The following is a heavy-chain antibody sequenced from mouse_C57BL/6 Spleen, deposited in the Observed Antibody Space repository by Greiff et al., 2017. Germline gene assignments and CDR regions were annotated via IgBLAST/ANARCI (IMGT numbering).Heavy chain of an antibody. V-gene: IGHV1-64*01. D-gene: IGHD1-1*01. CDR1: GYTFTSYW. CDR2: IHPNSGST. CDR3: AREDYGSSYWYFDV. J-gene: IGHJ1*03. Sequence: QVQLQQPGAELVKPGASVKLSCKASGYTFTSYWMHWVKQRPGQGLEWIGMIHPNSGSTNYNEKFKSKATLTVDKSSSTAYMQLSSLTSEDSAVYDGAREDYGSSYWYFDVWGTGTTVTVSS.